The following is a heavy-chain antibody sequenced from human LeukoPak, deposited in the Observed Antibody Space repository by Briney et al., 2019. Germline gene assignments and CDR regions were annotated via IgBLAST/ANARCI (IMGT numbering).Heavy chain of an antibody. CDR2: IKSKSNGGTT. J-gene: IGHJ4*02. CDR1: GFTFSNAW. V-gene: IGHV3-15*01. D-gene: IGHD1-7*01. CDR3: NTGGTPDN. Sequence: SGGSLRLSCAASGFTFSNAWMSWVRQAPGKGLEWVGRIKSKSNGGTTDYAATVKGRFTISRDDSKNTLYLLMNSLKTEYTALYYWNTGGTPDNWGQGTLVTVSS.